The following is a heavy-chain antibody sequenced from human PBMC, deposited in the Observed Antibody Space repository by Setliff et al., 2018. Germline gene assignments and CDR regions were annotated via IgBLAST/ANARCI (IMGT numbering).Heavy chain of an antibody. CDR2: IDHSGRT. V-gene: IGHV4-34*01. Sequence: SETLSLTCTVYGASFSNYYWGWVRQPPEERLEWIGEIDHSGRTKYNPSLKGRVTISVDTSKNQFALNLRSVTAADAAVYYCAREDWNGNAFDIWGPGTMVTVSS. CDR3: AREDWNGNAFDI. J-gene: IGHJ3*02. D-gene: IGHD1-1*01. CDR1: GASFSNYY.